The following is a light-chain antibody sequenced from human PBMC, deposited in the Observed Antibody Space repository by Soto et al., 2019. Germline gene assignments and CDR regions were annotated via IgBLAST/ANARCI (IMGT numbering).Light chain of an antibody. CDR2: AAS. J-gene: IGKJ1*01. CDR1: QSVPSRD. CDR3: QQYGRSRT. Sequence: DIVLTQSPSTLRLSPGERANLSCRASQSVPSRDVAWYQQKPGQAPRLLIYAASSRANGVPDRFSGSGSWTDFTLTINILEPEDFAVYYCQQYGRSRTFGQGTKVDIK. V-gene: IGKV3-20*01.